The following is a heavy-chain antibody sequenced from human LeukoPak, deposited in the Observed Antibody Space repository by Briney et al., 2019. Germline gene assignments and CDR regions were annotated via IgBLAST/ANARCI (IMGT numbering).Heavy chain of an antibody. V-gene: IGHV1-2*02. CDR2: INPNSGGT. J-gene: IGHJ6*02. CDR1: VYIFTGYY. D-gene: IGHD2-2*01. CDR3: ARDFPYCSSTSCEGYYYGMDV. Sequence: ASVKVSCKASVYIFTGYYMHWVRQAPGQGLEWMGWINPNSGGTNYAQKFQGRVTMTRDTSISTAYMELSRLRSDDTAVYYCARDFPYCSSTSCEGYYYGMDVWGQGTTVTVSS.